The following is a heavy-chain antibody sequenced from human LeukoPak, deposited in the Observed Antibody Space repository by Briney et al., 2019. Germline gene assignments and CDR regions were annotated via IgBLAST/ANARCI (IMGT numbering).Heavy chain of an antibody. V-gene: IGHV3-30*01. CDR3: ERDATYCYDSGSSGPHCFDN. CDR1: GFTFSNYA. D-gene: IGHD3-10*01. Sequence: PGKSLRLSCAASGFTFSNYAMHWVRQAPGKGLEWVSLISCGGTNEYYADSVKGRFTISRDNSKNSLYLQLNSLRAEDTAVYYCERDATYCYDSGSSGPHCFDNWGQGTLVTVSS. CDR2: ISCGGTNE. J-gene: IGHJ4*02.